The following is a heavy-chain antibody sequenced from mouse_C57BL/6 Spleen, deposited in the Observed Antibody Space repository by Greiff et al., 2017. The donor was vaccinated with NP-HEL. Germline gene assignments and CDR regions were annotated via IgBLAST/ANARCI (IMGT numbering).Heavy chain of an antibody. D-gene: IGHD1-1*01. CDR2: IYPGSGST. J-gene: IGHJ4*01. V-gene: IGHV1-55*01. CDR3: EKLTYYGSREGDYAMDY. CDR1: GYTFTSYW. Sequence: QVQLQQPGAELVKPGASVKMSCKASGYTFTSYWITWVKQRPGQGLEWIGDIYPGSGSTNYNEKFKGKATLTVDTSSSTAYMQLSSLTSEDSAVYYCEKLTYYGSREGDYAMDYWGQGTSVTVSS.